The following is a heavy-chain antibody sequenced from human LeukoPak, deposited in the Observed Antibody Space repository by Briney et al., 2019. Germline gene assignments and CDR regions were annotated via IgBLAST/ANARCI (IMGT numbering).Heavy chain of an antibody. V-gene: IGHV4-4*07. Sequence: SETLSLTCGVYGDSISGYYWSWIRQPAGKGLEWIGRIYTSGSTNYNPSLKSRVTISVDTSKNQFSLKLSSVTAADTAVYYCARDRFSSSRIDWGQGTLVTVSS. CDR1: GDSISGYY. D-gene: IGHD6-13*01. CDR2: IYTSGST. J-gene: IGHJ4*02. CDR3: ARDRFSSSRID.